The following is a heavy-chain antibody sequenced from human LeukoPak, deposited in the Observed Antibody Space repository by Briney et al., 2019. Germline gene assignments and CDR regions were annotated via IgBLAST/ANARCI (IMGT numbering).Heavy chain of an antibody. CDR2: IWYDGSNK. CDR3: ARDPSRPYSSSWLDY. Sequence: QPGRSLRLSCAASGFTFSSYVMHWVRQAPGKGLEWVAVIWYDGSNKYYADSVKGRFTISRDNSKNTLYLQMNSLRAEDTAVYYCARDPSRPYSSSWLDYWGQGTLVTVSS. CDR1: GFTFSSYV. J-gene: IGHJ4*02. V-gene: IGHV3-33*01. D-gene: IGHD6-13*01.